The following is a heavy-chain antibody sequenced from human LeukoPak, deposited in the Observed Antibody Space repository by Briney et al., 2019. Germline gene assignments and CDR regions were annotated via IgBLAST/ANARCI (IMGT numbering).Heavy chain of an antibody. CDR2: ISAYNGNK. J-gene: IGHJ6*03. V-gene: IGHV1-18*01. CDR3: ARDKQLDWAHYYYYYMDV. CDR1: GDTFTSYA. D-gene: IGHD1-1*01. Sequence: ASVKVSCKASGDTFTSYAITWVRQAPGQGLEWMGWISAYNGNKNYAQKFQGRVTMTRDTSISTAYMELSRLTSDDTAVYYCARDKQLDWAHYYYYYMDVWGKGTPVTVSS.